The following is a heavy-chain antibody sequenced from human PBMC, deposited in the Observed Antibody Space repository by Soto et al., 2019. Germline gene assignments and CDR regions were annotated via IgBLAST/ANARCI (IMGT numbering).Heavy chain of an antibody. CDR3: ARAAYYSDSSGYFLDN. Sequence: SETLSLTCTVSGGSISPYYWSWIRQTPGKGLEWIGYIYYSGSTNYNPSLKSRVTISVDTSKNQCSLKLSSVTAADTAVYHCARAAYYSDSSGYFLDNWGQGTMVTVSS. D-gene: IGHD3-22*01. J-gene: IGHJ4*02. CDR1: GGSISPYY. CDR2: IYYSGST. V-gene: IGHV4-59*01.